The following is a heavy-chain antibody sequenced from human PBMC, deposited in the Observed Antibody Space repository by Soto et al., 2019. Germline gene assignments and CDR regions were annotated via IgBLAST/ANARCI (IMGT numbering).Heavy chain of an antibody. Sequence: QVHLQESGPGLVGPSETLSLTCTVSGASISTDYWSWIRQSPGKGLEWIAFIYNSDITNYNPSLKGRVTITVDASKNQSSLTVSSVTAADTAVYYCARHWDYWGQGTLVTVSS. CDR2: IYNSDIT. V-gene: IGHV4-59*08. J-gene: IGHJ4*02. CDR3: ARHWDY. CDR1: GASISTDY.